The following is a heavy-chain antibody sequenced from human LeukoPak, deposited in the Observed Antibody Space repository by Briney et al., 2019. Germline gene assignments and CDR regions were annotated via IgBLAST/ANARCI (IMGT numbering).Heavy chain of an antibody. CDR1: LITFTTHG. Sequence: RSLRPSSVPSLITFTTHGTDWVRQAPGQGREWVAVIVDDGGVKRYADSVKGRFTVSRDNCKSTLYLQMKGLSVEDTAIYYCAREATWGEWYFDHWGQGTRVTVSS. V-gene: IGHV3-30*03. D-gene: IGHD3-3*01. J-gene: IGHJ4*02. CDR2: IVDDGGVK. CDR3: AREATWGEWYFDH.